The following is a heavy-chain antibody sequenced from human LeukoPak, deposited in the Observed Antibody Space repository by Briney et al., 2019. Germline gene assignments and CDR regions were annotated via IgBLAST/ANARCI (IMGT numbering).Heavy chain of an antibody. J-gene: IGHJ4*02. V-gene: IGHV4-4*02. CDR1: GDSINSTYW. CDR3: ASWGSYTEY. CDR2: LYHTGST. Sequence: SGTLSLTCAVSGDSINSTYWWGWVRQPPGKGLEWIGELYHTGSTNYNPSLKSRVTISVDKSKNQFSLKLSSVTAADTGVYYCASWGSYTEYWGQGTLVTVSS. D-gene: IGHD2-2*02.